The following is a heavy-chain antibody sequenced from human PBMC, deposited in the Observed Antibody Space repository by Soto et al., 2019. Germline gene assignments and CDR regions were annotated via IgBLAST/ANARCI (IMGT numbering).Heavy chain of an antibody. CDR3: ARGSLATAANWFVP. CDR1: SGSISSYY. V-gene: IGHV4-59*01. CDR2: IYYSGTT. Sequence: PSETLSLTCTVSSGSISSYYWSWIRQPPGKGLEWIGYIYYSGTTNYNPSLKSRVTISLDTSKNQFSLKLSSVTAADTAVYYCARGSLATAANWFVPWGQGTLVTVSS. D-gene: IGHD6-13*01. J-gene: IGHJ5*02.